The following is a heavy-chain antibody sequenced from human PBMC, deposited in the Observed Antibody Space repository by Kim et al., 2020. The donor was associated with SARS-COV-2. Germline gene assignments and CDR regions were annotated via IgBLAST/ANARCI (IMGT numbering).Heavy chain of an antibody. J-gene: IGHJ6*02. CDR1: GFTFSDYG. V-gene: IGHV3-33*01. CDR2: IWYDGSNK. Sequence: RGSLRLSCAASGFTFSDYGMHWVRQAPGKGLEWVAVIWYDGSNKYYADSVKGRFTISRDNSKNTLFLQMNSLRAEDTAVYYCARSRIVARQNYHYYGVDVWGQGTTVTVSS. D-gene: IGHD6-6*01. CDR3: ARSRIVARQNYHYYGVDV.